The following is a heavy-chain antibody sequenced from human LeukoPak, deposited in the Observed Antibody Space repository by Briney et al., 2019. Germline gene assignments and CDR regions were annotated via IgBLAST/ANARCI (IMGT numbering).Heavy chain of an antibody. J-gene: IGHJ3*02. D-gene: IGHD3-22*01. V-gene: IGHV4-61*01. CDR1: GGSISSGSYY. CDR3: ARDRFGGYGAFDI. CDR2: IYYSGST. Sequence: SQTLSLTCTVSGGSISSGSYYWSWIRQPPGKGLEWIGYIYYSGSTNYNPSLKSRVTISVDTSKNQFSLKLSSVTAADTAVYYCARDRFGGYGAFDIWGQGTMVTVSS.